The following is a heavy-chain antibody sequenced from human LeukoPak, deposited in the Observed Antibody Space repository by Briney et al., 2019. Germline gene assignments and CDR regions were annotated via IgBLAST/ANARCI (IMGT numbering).Heavy chain of an antibody. Sequence: GRSLRLSCAASGFTFSSYGMHWVRQAPGKGLEWVVVIWYDGSNKYYADSVKGRFTISRDNSKNTLYLQMNSLGAEDTAVYYCAKASREGFDYWGQGTLVTVSS. J-gene: IGHJ4*02. CDR2: IWYDGSNK. V-gene: IGHV3-33*06. CDR1: GFTFSSYG. CDR3: AKASREGFDY.